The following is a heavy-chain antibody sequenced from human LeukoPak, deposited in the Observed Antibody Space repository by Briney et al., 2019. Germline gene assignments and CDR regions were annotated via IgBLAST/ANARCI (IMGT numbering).Heavy chain of an antibody. CDR1: GGSFSGYY. J-gene: IGHJ5*02. V-gene: IGHV4-34*01. CDR2: ISHTGLT. CDR3: ARVPDITARPCDT. Sequence: SETLSLTCAVYGGSFSGYYWTLIRRTPGKGLEWIGEISHTGLTGSNPSLKSRATIFVDSSKKQFSLRMTSVTAADTGVYYCARVPDITARPCDTWGPGTLVTVSS. D-gene: IGHD1-1*01.